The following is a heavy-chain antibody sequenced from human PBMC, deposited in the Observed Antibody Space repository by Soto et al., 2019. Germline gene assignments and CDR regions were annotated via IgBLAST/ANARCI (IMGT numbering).Heavy chain of an antibody. D-gene: IGHD3-3*01. CDR2: IYTGGST. J-gene: IGHJ5*02. Sequence: PGGSLRLSCAASGFTVSSNYMSWVRQAPGKGLEWVSVIYTGGSTYYADSVKGRFTISRDNSKNTLYLQMNSLRAEDTAVYYCARSPSYDSNWFDPWGQGTLVTVSS. CDR1: GFTVSSNY. CDR3: ARSPSYDSNWFDP. V-gene: IGHV3-53*01.